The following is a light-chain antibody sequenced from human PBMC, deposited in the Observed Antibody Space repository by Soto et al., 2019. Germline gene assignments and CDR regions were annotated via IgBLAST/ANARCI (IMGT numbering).Light chain of an antibody. Sequence: QSALTQPASVSGSPGQSIAISCTGTSSDVGGYDYVSWYQQHPDKAPKLMIYEVTKRPSGVSNRFSGSKSGNTASLTISGRQPEDEADYYCSSHTSGNTRVFGSGTKVTVL. CDR1: SSDVGGYDY. CDR3: SSHTSGNTRV. V-gene: IGLV2-14*01. J-gene: IGLJ1*01. CDR2: EVT.